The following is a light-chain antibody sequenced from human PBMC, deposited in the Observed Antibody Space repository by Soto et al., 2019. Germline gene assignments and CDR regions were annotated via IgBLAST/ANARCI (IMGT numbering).Light chain of an antibody. J-gene: IGKJ5*01. Sequence: EIVLTQSPGTLSLSPGERATLSCRASQSISISFLAWYQQKPGQAPRLLIYGASSRATGIPDTFSGSGSGTDFTLTISRLEPEDFAVYYCQQYDSSQGTFGQGTRLEIK. V-gene: IGKV3-20*01. CDR2: GAS. CDR1: QSISISF. CDR3: QQYDSSQGT.